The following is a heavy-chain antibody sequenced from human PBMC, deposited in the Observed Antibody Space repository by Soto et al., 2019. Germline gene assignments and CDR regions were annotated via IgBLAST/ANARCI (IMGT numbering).Heavy chain of an antibody. CDR1: GFTVSSNY. CDR3: ARDMRGDYGIYYYMDV. V-gene: IGHV3-53*04. Sequence: GGSLRLSCAASGFTVSSNYMSWVRQAPGKGLEWVSVIYSGGSTYYADSVKGRFTISRHNSKNTLYLQMNSLRAEDTAVYYCARDMRGDYGIYYYMDVWGKGTTVTVSS. D-gene: IGHD4-17*01. J-gene: IGHJ6*03. CDR2: IYSGGST.